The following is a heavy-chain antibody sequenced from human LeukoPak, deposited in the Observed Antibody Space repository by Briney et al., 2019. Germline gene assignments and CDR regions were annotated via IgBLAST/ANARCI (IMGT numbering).Heavy chain of an antibody. V-gene: IGHV1-18*01. Sequence: ASVKVSCKASGYTFTSYGISWVRQAPGQGLEWMGWISAYNGNTNYAQKLQGRVTMTTDTSTSTAYMELRSLRSDDTAVYYCARGDDFWSGYYTSDYWGQGTLVTVSS. J-gene: IGHJ4*02. CDR3: ARGDDFWSGYYTSDY. CDR1: GYTFTSYG. D-gene: IGHD3-3*01. CDR2: ISAYNGNT.